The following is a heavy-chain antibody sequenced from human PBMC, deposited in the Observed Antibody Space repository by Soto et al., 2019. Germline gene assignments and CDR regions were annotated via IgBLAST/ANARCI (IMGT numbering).Heavy chain of an antibody. D-gene: IGHD2-15*01. V-gene: IGHV4-34*01. Sequence: PSETLSLTCAVYVGSFSGYYWSWIRQPPGKGLEWIGEINHSGSTNYNPSLKSRVTISVDTSKNQFSLKLSSVTAADTAVYYCARERYCSGGSCFETGYNWFDPWGQGTLVTVSS. CDR3: ARERYCSGGSCFETGYNWFDP. CDR1: VGSFSGYY. CDR2: INHSGST. J-gene: IGHJ5*02.